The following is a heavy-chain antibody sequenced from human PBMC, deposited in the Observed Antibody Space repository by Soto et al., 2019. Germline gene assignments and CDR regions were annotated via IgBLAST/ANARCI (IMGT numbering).Heavy chain of an antibody. CDR3: ARSREQWLVDAFDI. CDR1: GGSLTGYY. CDR2: INPTGSP. J-gene: IGHJ3*02. D-gene: IGHD6-19*01. V-gene: IGHV4-34*01. Sequence: SETLSLTCVVYGGSLTGYYWSWIRQPPGRGLEWIGEINPTGSPKYNPSLMSRVTISVDTSKNQFSMKLSSVTAADTAVFYCARSREQWLVDAFDIWGQGTMVTVSS.